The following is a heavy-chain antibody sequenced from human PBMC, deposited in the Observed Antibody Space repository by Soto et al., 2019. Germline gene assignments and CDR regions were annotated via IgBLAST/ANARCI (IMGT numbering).Heavy chain of an antibody. CDR3: ATIRVRGGPLRFED. CDR2: VLPITGST. J-gene: IGHJ4*01. D-gene: IGHD5-12*01. CDR1: GGLFSVFS. V-gene: IGHV1-69*06. Sequence: QVQLVQSGAEVKKPGSSVKVSCKTSGGLFSVFSFNWVRQAPGQGLEWMGGVLPITGSTDYAQKFQGRLTITADRSTSTIYMELSMLTSDDTANYYCATIRVRGGPLRFEDWGQGTLISVSS.